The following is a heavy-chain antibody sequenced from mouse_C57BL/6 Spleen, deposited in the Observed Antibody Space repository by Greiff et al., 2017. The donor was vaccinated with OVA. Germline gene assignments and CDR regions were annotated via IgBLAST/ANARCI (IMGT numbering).Heavy chain of an antibody. CDR2: VNPSSGYT. CDR3: AREKKYDYDEMGYAMDY. Sequence: QVQLQQSGAELARPGASVKMSCKASGYTFTSYTMHWVKQRPGQGLEWIGYVNPSSGYTKYNQKFKDKATLTADKSSSTAYMQLSSLTSEDSAVYYGAREKKYDYDEMGYAMDYWGQGTSVTVSS. V-gene: IGHV1-4*01. J-gene: IGHJ4*01. CDR1: GYTFTSYT. D-gene: IGHD2-4*01.